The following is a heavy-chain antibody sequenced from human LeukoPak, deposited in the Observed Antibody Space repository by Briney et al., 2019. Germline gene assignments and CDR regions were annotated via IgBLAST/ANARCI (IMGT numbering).Heavy chain of an antibody. CDR3: ARVLADYLDY. CDR1: GFTFSESW. D-gene: IGHD2-15*01. Sequence: GGSLRLSCVVAGFTFSESWMSWVRQAPGKGLEWVAVIWYDGSNKYYADSVKGRFTISRDNSKNTLYLQMNSLRAEDTAVYYCARVLADYLDYWGQGTLVTVSS. J-gene: IGHJ4*02. CDR2: IWYDGSNK. V-gene: IGHV3-33*01.